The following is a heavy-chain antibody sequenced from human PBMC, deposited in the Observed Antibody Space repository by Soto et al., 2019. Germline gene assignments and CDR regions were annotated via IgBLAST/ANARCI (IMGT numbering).Heavy chain of an antibody. D-gene: IGHD2-2*01. CDR2: ISGSGGST. J-gene: IGHJ3*02. CDR3: ARGGVYPMRAFDI. Sequence: TGGSLRLSCAASGFTFSSYAMSWVRQAPGKGLEWVSAISGSGGSTYYADSVKGRFTISRDNSKNTLYLQMNSLRAEDTAVYYCARGGVYPMRAFDIWGQGTMVTVSS. V-gene: IGHV3-23*01. CDR1: GFTFSSYA.